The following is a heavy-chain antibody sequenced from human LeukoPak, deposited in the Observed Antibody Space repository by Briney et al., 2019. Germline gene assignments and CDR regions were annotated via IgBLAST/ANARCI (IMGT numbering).Heavy chain of an antibody. J-gene: IGHJ4*02. D-gene: IGHD3-22*01. CDR1: GFTFSNAW. CDR3: TADYDSSGYGCFDY. CDR2: IKSKTGGGTT. Sequence: PGGSLRLSCAASGFTFSNAWMSWVRQAPGKGLEWVGRIKSKTGGGTTDYAAPVKGRFTISRDDSKNTLYLQMNSLRTEDTAVYYCTADYDSSGYGCFDYWGQGTLVTVSS. V-gene: IGHV3-15*01.